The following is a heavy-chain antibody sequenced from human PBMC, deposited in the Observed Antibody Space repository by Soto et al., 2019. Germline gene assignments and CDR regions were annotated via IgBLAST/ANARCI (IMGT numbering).Heavy chain of an antibody. CDR1: GFTFSSYW. CDR2: INSDGSST. Sequence: EVQLVESGGDLVQPGGSLRLSCAASGFTFSSYWMHWVRQAPGKGLVWVSRINSDGSSTTYADSVKGRFTISRDNAKNTLYLQMNSLGAGDTAVYYWASRGSIAARPEYWGQGPLVTVSS. J-gene: IGHJ4*02. CDR3: ASRGSIAARPEY. V-gene: IGHV3-74*01. D-gene: IGHD6-6*01.